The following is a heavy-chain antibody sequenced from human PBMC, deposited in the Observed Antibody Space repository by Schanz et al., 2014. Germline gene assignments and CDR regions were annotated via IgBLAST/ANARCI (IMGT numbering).Heavy chain of an antibody. J-gene: IGHJ4*01. CDR1: GFTVSSNH. CDR2: IYSGIGA. V-gene: IGHV3-66*01. Sequence: EGQLAESGGGLVQPGGSLRLSCAVSGFTVSSNHMSWVRQAPGKGLEWVSVIYSGIGAYYADSVKDRFTVSRDNSKNTVYLQMNSLRAGDTAVYYCAREQIMAAAGLVDYWGHGTLVTVSS. D-gene: IGHD6-13*01. CDR3: AREQIMAAAGLVDY.